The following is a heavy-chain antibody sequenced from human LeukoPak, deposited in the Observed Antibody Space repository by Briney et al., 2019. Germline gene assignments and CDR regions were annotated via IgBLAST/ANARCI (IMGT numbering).Heavy chain of an antibody. Sequence: GGSLRLSCAASGFTASSNYMSWVRQAPGKGLEWVSVIYSDDNTYYADSVKGRFTISRQTSKNTVFLQMNSLTADDTAVYYCAREKLTAAGNAFDIWGQGTMVIVSS. V-gene: IGHV3-53*04. CDR2: IYSDDNT. D-gene: IGHD6-13*01. J-gene: IGHJ3*02. CDR3: AREKLTAAGNAFDI. CDR1: GFTASSNY.